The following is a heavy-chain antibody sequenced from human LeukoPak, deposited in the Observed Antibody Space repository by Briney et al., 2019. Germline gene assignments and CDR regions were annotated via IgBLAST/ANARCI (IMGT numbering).Heavy chain of an antibody. CDR2: IYRSGST. CDR1: GGSISSSNW. D-gene: IGHD3-10*01. CDR3: ARDSGVLWFGELYPPPLFDY. J-gene: IGHJ4*02. Sequence: SGTLSLTCAVSGGSISSSNWWSWVRQPPGKGLEWIGEIYRSGSTNYNPSLKSRVTISVDKSKNQFSLKLSSVTAADTAVYYCARDSGVLWFGELYPPPLFDYWGQGTLVTVSS. V-gene: IGHV4-4*02.